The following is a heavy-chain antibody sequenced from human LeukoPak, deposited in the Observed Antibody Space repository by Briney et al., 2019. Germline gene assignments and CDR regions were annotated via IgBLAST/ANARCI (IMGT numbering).Heavy chain of an antibody. V-gene: IGHV1-69*13. CDR3: ARWGSSGYPYYFDY. D-gene: IGHD3-22*01. CDR1: GGTFSSYA. J-gene: IGHJ4*02. CDR2: IIPIFGTA. Sequence: SVKVSCKASGGTFSSYAISWVRQAPGQGLEWMGGIIPIFGTANYAQRFQGRVTITADESTSTAYMELSSLRSEDTAVYYCARWGSSGYPYYFDYWGQGTLVTVSS.